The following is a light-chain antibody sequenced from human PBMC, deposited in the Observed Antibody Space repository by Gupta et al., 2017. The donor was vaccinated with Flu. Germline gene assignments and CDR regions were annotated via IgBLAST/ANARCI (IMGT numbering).Light chain of an antibody. J-gene: IGLJ3*02. Sequence: FTISGTGTSKDIGHDNYVSWDHHHPCKAHKLLVSEVTERPAVVPGRFSGSKSGNTASLTVSGLQAEDEADYYFSSYGGSVNWVFGGGTKLTV. CDR2: EVT. CDR1: SKDIGHDNY. V-gene: IGLV2-8*01. CDR3: SSYGGSVNWV.